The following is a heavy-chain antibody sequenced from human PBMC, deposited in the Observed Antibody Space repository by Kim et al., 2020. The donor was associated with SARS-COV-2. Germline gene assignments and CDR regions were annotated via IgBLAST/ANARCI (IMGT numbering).Heavy chain of an antibody. Sequence: GESLKISCKASGYTFTNYWIGWVRQMPGKGLEWMGIIYPGDSDARYSPSFRGQVTISVDKSITTAYLQWTSLKASDTAMYYCARDDSGWERAFDIWGQGT. CDR1: GYTFTNYW. CDR2: IYPGDSDA. D-gene: IGHD6-19*01. J-gene: IGHJ3*02. CDR3: ARDDSGWERAFDI. V-gene: IGHV5-51*01.